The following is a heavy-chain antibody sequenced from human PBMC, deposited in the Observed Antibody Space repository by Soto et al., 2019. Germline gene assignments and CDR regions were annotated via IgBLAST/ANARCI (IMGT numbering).Heavy chain of an antibody. CDR1: GYTFPSYG. D-gene: IGHD2-2*01. Sequence: GASVKVSCKASGYTFPSYGISWVRQAPGQGLEWMGWISAYNGNTNYAQKLQGRVNMTTDTSTSTAYMELRSLRSDDTAVYYCARDGVVPAAMRVDYYYYYMDVWGKGTTVTVSS. CDR2: ISAYNGNT. J-gene: IGHJ6*03. V-gene: IGHV1-18*01. CDR3: ARDGVVPAAMRVDYYYYYMDV.